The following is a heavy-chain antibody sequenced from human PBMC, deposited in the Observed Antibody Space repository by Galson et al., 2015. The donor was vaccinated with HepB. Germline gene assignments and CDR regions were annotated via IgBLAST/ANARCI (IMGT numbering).Heavy chain of an antibody. J-gene: IGHJ4*02. Sequence: SVKVSCKASGYTFTSYAMHWVRQAPGQRLEWMGWINAGNGNTRYSQKFQGRVTMTTDTSTSTAYMELRSLRSDDTAVYYCARAILTGYLFFDYWGQGTLVTVSS. CDR2: INAGNGNT. CDR3: ARAILTGYLFFDY. D-gene: IGHD3-9*01. CDR1: GYTFTSYA. V-gene: IGHV1-3*01.